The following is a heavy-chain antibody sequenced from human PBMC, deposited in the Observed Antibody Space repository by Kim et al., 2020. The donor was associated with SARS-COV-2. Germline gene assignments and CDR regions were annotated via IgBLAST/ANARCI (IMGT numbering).Heavy chain of an antibody. J-gene: IGHJ3*01. CDR2: VNIDGTNT. D-gene: IGHD1-26*01. CDR3: VREYTTSSTRNFDV. V-gene: IGHV3-74*01. Sequence: GGSLRLSCETSGFTFSNYWMHWVRQAPGKGLVWVSRVNIDGTNTNYADSVKGRFTISRDSAKNTLYLQMSNLRVEDTAVYFCVREYTTSSTRNFDVWGQGTVVTVSS. CDR1: GFTFSNYW.